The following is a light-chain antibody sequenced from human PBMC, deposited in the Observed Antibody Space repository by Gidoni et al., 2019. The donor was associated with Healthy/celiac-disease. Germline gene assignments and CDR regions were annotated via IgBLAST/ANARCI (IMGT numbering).Light chain of an antibody. V-gene: IGKV1-8*01. CDR3: QQYYSYPLT. CDR2: AAS. CDR1: QGISSY. J-gene: IGKJ4*01. Sequence: IRMTQSPSSFSASTGDRVTITCRASQGISSYLAWYQQKPGKAPKLLIYAASTLQSGVPSRFSGSGSGTDFTLTISCLQSEDFATYYCQQYYSYPLTFGGXTKVEIK.